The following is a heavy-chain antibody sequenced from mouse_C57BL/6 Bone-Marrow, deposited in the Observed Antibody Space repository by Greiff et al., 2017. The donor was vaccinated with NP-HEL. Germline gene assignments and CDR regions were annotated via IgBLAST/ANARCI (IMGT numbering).Heavy chain of an antibody. J-gene: IGHJ2*01. CDR1: GFTFSSYA. D-gene: IGHD2-1*01. CDR3: ARELYYGNFFDY. V-gene: IGHV5-4*01. CDR2: ISDGGSYT. Sequence: EVQLVESGGGLVKPGGSLKLSCAASGFTFSSYAMSWVRQTPEKRLEWVATISDGGSYTYYPDNVKGRFTISRDNAKNNLYLQMSHLKSEDTAMYYCARELYYGNFFDYWGQGTTLTVSS.